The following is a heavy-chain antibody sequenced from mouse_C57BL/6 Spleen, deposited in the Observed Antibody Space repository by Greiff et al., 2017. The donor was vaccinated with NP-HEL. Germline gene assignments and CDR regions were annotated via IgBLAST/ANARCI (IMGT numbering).Heavy chain of an antibody. CDR1: GYSFTGYF. CDR3: ARGNYDSFAY. D-gene: IGHD2-4*01. Sequence: EVKLMESGPELVKPGDSVKISCKASGYSFTGYFMNWVMQSHGKSLEWIGRINPYNGDTFYNQKFKGKATLTVDKSSSTAHMELRSLTSEDSAVYYCARGNYDSFAYWGQGTLVTVSA. J-gene: IGHJ3*01. V-gene: IGHV1-20*01. CDR2: INPYNGDT.